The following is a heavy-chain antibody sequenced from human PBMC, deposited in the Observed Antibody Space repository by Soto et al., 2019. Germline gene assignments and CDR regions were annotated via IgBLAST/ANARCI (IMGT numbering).Heavy chain of an antibody. CDR3: ARAGVVVVAATRWFDP. CDR2: INHSGST. J-gene: IGHJ5*02. CDR1: GGSFSGYY. Sequence: QVQLQQWGAGLLKPSETLSLTCAVYGGSFSGYYWSWIRQPPGKGLEWIGEINHSGSTNYNPSLKSRVTISXXAXTXQFSLKLISVPAADTAVDYCARAGVVVVAATRWFDPWGQGTLVTVSS. V-gene: IGHV4-34*01. D-gene: IGHD2-15*01.